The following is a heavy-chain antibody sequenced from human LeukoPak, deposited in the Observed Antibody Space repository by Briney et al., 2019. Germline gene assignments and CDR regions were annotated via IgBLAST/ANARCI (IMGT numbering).Heavy chain of an antibody. CDR1: GYTFTSYD. D-gene: IGHD2-21*01. CDR2: MNPNSGNT. V-gene: IGHV1-8*01. Sequence: ASVKVSCKASGYTFTSYDINWVRQATGQGLEWMGWMNPNSGNTGYAQKFQGRVTMTRNTSISTAYMELSSLRSEDTAVYYCASEDEHGLWFEPWGQGTLVTVSS. J-gene: IGHJ5*02. CDR3: ASEDEHGLWFEP.